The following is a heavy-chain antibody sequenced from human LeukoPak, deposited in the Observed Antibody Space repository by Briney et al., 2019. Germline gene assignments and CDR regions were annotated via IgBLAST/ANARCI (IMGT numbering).Heavy chain of an antibody. CDR3: VRHRLVVVPAAKSYYYYGMDV. Sequence: PGGSQRLSCAASGFTFSTYWMDWVRQAPGKGLVWVASISSSQNFIYYADSVKGRFTISRDNAQNTLSLQMDSLRVEDTAVYYCVRHRLVVVPAAKSYYYYGMDVWGQGTTVVVSS. V-gene: IGHV3-21*06. CDR2: ISSSQNFI. D-gene: IGHD2-2*01. CDR1: GFTFSTYW. J-gene: IGHJ6*02.